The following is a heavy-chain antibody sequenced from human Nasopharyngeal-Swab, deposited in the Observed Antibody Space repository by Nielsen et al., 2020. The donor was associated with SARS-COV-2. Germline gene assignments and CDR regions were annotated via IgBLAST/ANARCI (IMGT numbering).Heavy chain of an antibody. V-gene: IGHV3-23*01. Sequence: GESLKISCVGSGFTFGTPAMTWVRQAPGKGMEWVSSVSESGDVTYYADSVKGRFTISRDNSKNTLYLQMNSLRAEDTAVYYCAMGSSGTTGEGYWGQGALVTVSS. CDR1: GFTFGTPA. CDR3: AMGSSGTTGEGY. D-gene: IGHD3-10*01. J-gene: IGHJ4*02. CDR2: VSESGDVT.